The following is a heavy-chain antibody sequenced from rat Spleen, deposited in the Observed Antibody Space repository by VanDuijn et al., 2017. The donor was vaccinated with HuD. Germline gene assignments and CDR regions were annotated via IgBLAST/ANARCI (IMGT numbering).Heavy chain of an antibody. V-gene: IGHV5-25*01. CDR3: ARQEDYGGYSRDYFGY. J-gene: IGHJ2*01. CDR1: GFTFSNYD. D-gene: IGHD1-11*01. CDR2: ISTGGGNT. Sequence: EVQLVESGGGLVQPGRSMKLSCAASGFTFSNYDMAWVRQAPTKGLEWVASISTGGGNTYYRDSVKGRFTISRDNAKSTLYLQMDSLRYEDTATYYCARQEDYGGYSRDYFGYWGQRVVVTVSS.